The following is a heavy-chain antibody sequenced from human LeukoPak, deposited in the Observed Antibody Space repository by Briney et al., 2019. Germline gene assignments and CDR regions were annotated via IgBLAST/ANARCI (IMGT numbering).Heavy chain of an antibody. Sequence: PGRSLRLSCAASGFTFSSYAMHWVRQAPGKGLEWVAVISYDGSNKYYADSVKGRFTISRDNSKNTLYVQMNSLRAEDTAVYYCARDCDGSCYSFYYYYGMDVWGQGTTVTVSS. J-gene: IGHJ6*02. V-gene: IGHV3-30-3*01. CDR1: GFTFSSYA. D-gene: IGHD2-15*01. CDR2: ISYDGSNK. CDR3: ARDCDGSCYSFYYYYGMDV.